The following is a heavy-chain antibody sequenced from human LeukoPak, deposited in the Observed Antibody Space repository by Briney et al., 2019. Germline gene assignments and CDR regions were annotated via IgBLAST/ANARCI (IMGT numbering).Heavy chain of an antibody. CDR3: ASKAAGTSGRLPYYYYMDV. D-gene: IGHD6-13*01. CDR1: GGSISSKDYY. CDR2: TYYSGST. Sequence: SETLSLTCTVSGGSISSKDYYWDWIRQPPGMGLEYIGSTYYSGSTYYNPSLKSRVTISVDTSKNQFSLKLSSVTAADTAVYYCASKAAGTSGRLPYYYYMDVWGKGTTVTVSS. J-gene: IGHJ6*03. V-gene: IGHV4-39*01.